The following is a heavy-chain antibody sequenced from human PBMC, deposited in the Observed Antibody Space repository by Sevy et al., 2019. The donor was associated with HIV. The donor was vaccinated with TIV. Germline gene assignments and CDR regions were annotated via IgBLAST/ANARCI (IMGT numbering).Heavy chain of an antibody. D-gene: IGHD2-21*01. CDR2: IIPILDMT. CDR1: GDTFSSYG. CDR3: ARAGTHCGGDCHFDY. V-gene: IGHV1-69*10. J-gene: IGHJ4*02. Sequence: ASVNVSCKASGDTFSSYGIRWLRQAPGQGLEWMGGIIPILDMTNYAQKFQGRVTITADKSTSTVYLDLSSLRSEDTAVYYCARAGTHCGGDCHFDYWGQGTPVTVSS.